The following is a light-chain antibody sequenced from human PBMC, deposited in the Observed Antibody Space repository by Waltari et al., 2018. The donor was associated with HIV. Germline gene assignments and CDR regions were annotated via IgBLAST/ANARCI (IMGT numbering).Light chain of an antibody. J-gene: IGKJ1*01. CDR2: GAS. CDR3: QQYDNWPPWT. Sequence: EIVMTQSPATLSVSPGERATLSCRASQSVSTNLAWYQQKPGQAPRLLINGASTRATGIPARFSGSGSGTDFTLTISSLQSEDFAVYYCQQYDNWPPWTFGQGTKVESK. V-gene: IGKV3-15*01. CDR1: QSVSTN.